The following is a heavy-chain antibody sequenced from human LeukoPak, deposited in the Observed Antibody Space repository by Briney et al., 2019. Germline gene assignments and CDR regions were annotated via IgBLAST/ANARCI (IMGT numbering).Heavy chain of an antibody. CDR1: GGTFSSYA. D-gene: IGHD3-10*01. V-gene: IGHV1-46*01. CDR2: INPRGGSA. CDR3: ARDYHGSGSLTTFDS. Sequence: ASVKVSCKASGGTFSSYAINWVRQAPGQGLEWMGIINPRGGSATSAQRFQGRLTVTRDTSTSTVYMELSSLTSEDTAVYYCARDYHGSGSLTTFDSWGQGTLVTVSS. J-gene: IGHJ4*02.